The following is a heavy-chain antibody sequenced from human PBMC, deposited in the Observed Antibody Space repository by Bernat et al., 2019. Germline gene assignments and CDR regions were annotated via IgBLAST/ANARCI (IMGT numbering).Heavy chain of an antibody. CDR3: IWDYAGT. D-gene: IGHD1-7*01. CDR2: IKSKTDGETA. CDR1: GFTFSGAW. V-gene: IGHV3-15*01. Sequence: EVQLVESGGGLVKPGGSLRLSCAASGFTFSGAWMSWVRQAPGKGLEWVGRIKSKTDGETADYAAPVKGRFTISRDDSKATVYLQMNSLRADDTGVYYCIWDYAGTWGQGTLVTVSS. J-gene: IGHJ5*02.